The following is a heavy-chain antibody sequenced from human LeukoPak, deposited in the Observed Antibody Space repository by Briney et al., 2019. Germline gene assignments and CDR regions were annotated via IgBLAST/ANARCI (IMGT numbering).Heavy chain of an antibody. CDR1: GYTFTSYG. J-gene: IGHJ5*02. V-gene: IGHV1-18*01. CDR2: ISAYKGNT. CDR3: ARDSYLGYSNYGWFDP. Sequence: ASVKGSCKASGYTFTSYGISWVRQAPGQGGEWMGWISAYKGNTNFVQKLQGRVTMPTDTSTSTAYMELRSLRSDDTAVYYCARDSYLGYSNYGWFDPWGQGTLVTVSS. D-gene: IGHD4-11*01.